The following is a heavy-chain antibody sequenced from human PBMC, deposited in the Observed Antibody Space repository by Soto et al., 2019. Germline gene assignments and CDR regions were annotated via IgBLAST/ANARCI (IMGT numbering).Heavy chain of an antibody. CDR1: GFMFSAYA. CDR2: MSYDGTNK. D-gene: IGHD6-19*01. J-gene: IGHJ4*01. Sequence: GGSLRLSCRASGFMFSAYAMLWVRQAPGKGLEWVAAMSYDGTNKYYADSLKGRFTISRDNSKNTLFLQMSSLTADDSAVYYCARDPSPYTSGWYGIDFWGLGTLVTVSS. V-gene: IGHV3-30-3*01. CDR3: ARDPSPYTSGWYGIDF.